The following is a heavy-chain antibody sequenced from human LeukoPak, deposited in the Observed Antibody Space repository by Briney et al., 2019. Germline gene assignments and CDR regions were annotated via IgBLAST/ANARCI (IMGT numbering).Heavy chain of an antibody. D-gene: IGHD6-13*01. CDR1: GFTFSSYS. Sequence: GSLRLSCAASGFTFSSYSMNWVRQAPGKGLEWVSYISSSSSTIYYADSVKGRFTISRDNAKNSLYLQMNSLRAEDTAVYYCARESWGAAAGTNWFDPWGQGTLVTVSS. J-gene: IGHJ5*02. CDR2: ISSSSSTI. CDR3: ARESWGAAAGTNWFDP. V-gene: IGHV3-48*04.